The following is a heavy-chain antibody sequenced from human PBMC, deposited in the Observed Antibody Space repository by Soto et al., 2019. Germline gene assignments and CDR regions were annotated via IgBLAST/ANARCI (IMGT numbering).Heavy chain of an antibody. CDR1: GFTFSSYG. V-gene: IGHV3-30*18. CDR2: ISYDGSNK. CDR3: EKDGAQSGMDV. Sequence: PGGSLRLSCAASGFTFSSYGMHWVRQAPGKGLEWVAVISYDGSNKYYADSVKGRFTISRDNSKNTLYLQMNSLRAEDTAVYYCEKDGAQSGMDVWGQGTRVTVSS. J-gene: IGHJ6*02.